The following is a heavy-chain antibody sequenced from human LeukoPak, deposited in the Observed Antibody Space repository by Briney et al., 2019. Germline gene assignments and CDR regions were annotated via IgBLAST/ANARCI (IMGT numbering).Heavy chain of an antibody. J-gene: IGHJ4*02. CDR1: GYTFTSYD. Sequence: ASVKVSCKASGYTFTSYDISWVRRAPGQGLEWMGWISTYNGNTHYAQKLQGRVTMTTDTSTSTVYMELKSLRSDDTAVYYCARIQSRIIAARPGNPAFDYWGRGTLVTVSS. V-gene: IGHV1-18*01. D-gene: IGHD6-6*01. CDR3: ARIQSRIIAARPGNPAFDY. CDR2: ISTYNGNT.